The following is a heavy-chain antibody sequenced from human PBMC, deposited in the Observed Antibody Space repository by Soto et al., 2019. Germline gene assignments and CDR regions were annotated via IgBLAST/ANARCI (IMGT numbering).Heavy chain of an antibody. CDR3: AREGQYSSGWYSYYYYGMDV. V-gene: IGHV3-21*01. CDR2: ISSSSSYI. D-gene: IGHD6-19*01. J-gene: IGHJ6*02. Sequence: EVQLVESGGGLVKPGGSLRLSCAASGFTFSSYSMNWVRQAPGKGLEWVSSISSSSSYIYYADSVKGRFTISRDNAKNSLYLQLNSLRAEDTAVDYCAREGQYSSGWYSYYYYGMDVWGQGTTVTVSS. CDR1: GFTFSSYS.